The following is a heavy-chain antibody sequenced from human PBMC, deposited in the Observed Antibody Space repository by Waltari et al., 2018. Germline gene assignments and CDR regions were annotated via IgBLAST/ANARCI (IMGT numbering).Heavy chain of an antibody. CDR3: ASTFYDYVWGSYRLYYFDY. Sequence: VQLQESGPGLVKPSETLSLTCAVSGYSISSGYYWGWIRQPPGKGLEWIGSIYHSGSTYYNPSLKSRVTISVDTSKNQFSLKLSSVTAADTAVYYCASTFYDYVWGSYRLYYFDYWGQGTLVTVSS. J-gene: IGHJ4*02. CDR2: IYHSGST. D-gene: IGHD3-16*02. CDR1: GYSISSGYY. V-gene: IGHV4-38-2*01.